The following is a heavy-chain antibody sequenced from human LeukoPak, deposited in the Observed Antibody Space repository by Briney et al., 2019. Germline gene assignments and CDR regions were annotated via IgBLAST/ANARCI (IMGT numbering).Heavy chain of an antibody. CDR1: GDSVSSNSVT. J-gene: IGHJ5*02. Sequence: SQTLSLTCAISGDSVSSNSVTWNWIRQSPSRGLEWLGRTYYRSTWYNDFAVSVRGRITVNPDTSKNQFSLHLNSVTPEDTAVYYCARRLTQYDCFDPWGQGILVTVSS. V-gene: IGHV6-1*01. CDR3: ARRLTQYDCFDP. D-gene: IGHD2-2*01. CDR2: TYYRSTWYN.